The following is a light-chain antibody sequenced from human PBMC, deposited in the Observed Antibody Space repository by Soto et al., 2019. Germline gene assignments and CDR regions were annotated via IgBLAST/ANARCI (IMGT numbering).Light chain of an antibody. Sequence: QSVLTQPPSASGSPGQSVTISCTGTSSDVGGYSFVSWYQQHPGKAPKLMIYEVSKRPSGVPDRFSGSKSGNTASLTVSGLQPEVEVDYSSTTYVATNTLYVSGTGTKVPAL. CDR2: EVS. CDR1: SSDVGGYSF. J-gene: IGLJ1*01. CDR3: TTYVATNTLYV. V-gene: IGLV2-8*01.